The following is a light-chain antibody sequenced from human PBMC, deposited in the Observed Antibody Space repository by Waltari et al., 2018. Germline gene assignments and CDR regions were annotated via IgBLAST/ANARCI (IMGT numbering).Light chain of an antibody. V-gene: IGKV1-33*01. CDR2: DAS. CDR3: QQYANLPLT. Sequence: DIQMTQSPSSLSASVGDRVTITCQASQDIRKNLNWFQQKPGKAPQVLIFDASNSHAAVPSRFSGSGSATDFAFTLSSQQPQDIGTYYCQQYANLPLTLGGGTRVEIK. CDR1: QDIRKN. J-gene: IGKJ4*01.